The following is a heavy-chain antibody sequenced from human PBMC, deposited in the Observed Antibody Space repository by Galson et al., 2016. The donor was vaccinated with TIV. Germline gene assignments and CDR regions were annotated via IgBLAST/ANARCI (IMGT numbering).Heavy chain of an antibody. D-gene: IGHD3-10*01. Sequence: LTCSVSGVSISSYHWTWIRQPPGKGLEWMGYIYYSGNTNYNYNPSLESRVTMSVDTSKTQVSLELYSVTAADTARYFCARAPYGENWYFDLWGRGTLVTVSS. CDR3: ARAPYGENWYFDL. V-gene: IGHV4-59*08. CDR1: GVSISSYH. J-gene: IGHJ2*01. CDR2: IYYSGNTNY.